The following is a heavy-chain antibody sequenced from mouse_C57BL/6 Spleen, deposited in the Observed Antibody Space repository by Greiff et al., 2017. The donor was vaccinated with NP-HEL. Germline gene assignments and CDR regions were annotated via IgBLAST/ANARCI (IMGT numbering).Heavy chain of an antibody. D-gene: IGHD1-1*01. CDR3: ARYGYGSRWFTS. V-gene: IGHV1-19*01. J-gene: IGHJ3*01. CDR1: GYTFTDYY. CDR2: INPYNGGT. Sequence: VQLQQSGPVLVKPGASVKMSCKASGYTFTDYYMNWVEQSHGKSLEWIGIINPYNGGTSYNQKFKGKATLTVDKSSSTAYMELNSLTSEDSAVYYCARYGYGSRWFTSWGQGTLVTVSA.